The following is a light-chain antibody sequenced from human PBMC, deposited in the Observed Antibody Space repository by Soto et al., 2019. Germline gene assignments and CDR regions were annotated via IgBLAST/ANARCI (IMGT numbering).Light chain of an antibody. V-gene: IGKV1-39*01. J-gene: IGKJ1*01. CDR3: QQYYDFRT. CDR1: QNIARY. CDR2: VAS. Sequence: DIQMTQSPSSLSASAGDRVTITCRASQNIARYLYWFQQKPGKAPNLLIYVASNLQSGVPSRFSGSGSGTDFTLTINNLQPEDFATYYCQQYYDFRTFGQGTKVEI.